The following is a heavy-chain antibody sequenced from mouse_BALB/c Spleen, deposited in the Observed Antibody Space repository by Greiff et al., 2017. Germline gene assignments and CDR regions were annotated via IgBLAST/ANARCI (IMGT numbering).Heavy chain of an antibody. Sequence: EVQLQESGPGLVKPSQSLSLTCTVTGYSITSDYAWNWIRQFPGNKLEWMGYISYSGSTSYNPSLKSRISITRDTSKNQFFLQLNSVTTEDTATYYCARWDYGYAMDYWGQGTSVTVSS. CDR2: ISYSGST. CDR3: ARWDYGYAMDY. CDR1: GYSITSDYA. V-gene: IGHV3-2*02. D-gene: IGHD1-1*01. J-gene: IGHJ4*01.